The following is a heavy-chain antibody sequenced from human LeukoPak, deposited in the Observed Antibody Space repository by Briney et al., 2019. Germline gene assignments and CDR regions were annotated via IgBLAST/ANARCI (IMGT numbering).Heavy chain of an antibody. D-gene: IGHD1-7*01. CDR2: IYTSGST. V-gene: IGHV4-4*07. CDR3: ARVGITGTTYYYYMDV. J-gene: IGHJ6*03. CDR1: GGSISSYY. Sequence: SETLSLTCTVSGGSISSYYWSWIRQPAGKGLEWIGRIYTSGSTNYNPSLKSRVTMPVDTSKNQFSLKLSSVTAADTAVYYCARVGITGTTYYYYMDVWGKGTTVTVSS.